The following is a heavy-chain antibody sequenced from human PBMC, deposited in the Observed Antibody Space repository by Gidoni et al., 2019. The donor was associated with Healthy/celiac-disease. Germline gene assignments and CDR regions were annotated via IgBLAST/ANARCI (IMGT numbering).Heavy chain of an antibody. Sequence: NGNTNYAQKLQGRVTMTTDTSTSTAYMELRSLRSDDTAVYYCARAQRVRVSGSYFYWGQGTLVTVSS. V-gene: IGHV1-18*01. J-gene: IGHJ4*02. CDR2: NGNT. D-gene: IGHD3-10*01. CDR3: ARAQRVRVSGSYFY.